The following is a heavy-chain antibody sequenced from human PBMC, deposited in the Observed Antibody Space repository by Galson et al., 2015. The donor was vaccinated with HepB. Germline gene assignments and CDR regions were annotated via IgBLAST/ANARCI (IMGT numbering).Heavy chain of an antibody. CDR3: ARGEGYSSPF. CDR1: GYTFTGYY. D-gene: IGHD6-19*01. CDR2: INPNSGVT. J-gene: IGHJ4*02. V-gene: IGHV1-2*06. Sequence: SVKVSCKASGYTFTGYYIHWVRQAPGQGLEWMGRINPNSGVTNYAQKLQGRVTMTRDTSISTAYMELSRLRSADTAVYYCARGEGYSSPFWGQGTLVTVSS.